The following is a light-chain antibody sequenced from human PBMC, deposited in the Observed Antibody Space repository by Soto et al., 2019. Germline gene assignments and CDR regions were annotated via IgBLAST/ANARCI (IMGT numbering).Light chain of an antibody. CDR1: SSDVGGDNY. Sequence: QSALTQPPSASGSPGQSVTISCTGTSSDVGGDNYVSWYQQHPGTAPKLMIYEVNKRPSGVPDRFSGSKYGNTASLTVSGLQAEDEAEYYCGSYAGSRTDGVFGGGTKLTVL. CDR2: EVN. V-gene: IGLV2-8*01. J-gene: IGLJ3*02. CDR3: GSYAGSRTDGV.